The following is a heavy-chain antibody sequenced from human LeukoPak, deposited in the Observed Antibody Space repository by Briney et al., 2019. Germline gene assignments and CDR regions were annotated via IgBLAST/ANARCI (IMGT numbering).Heavy chain of an antibody. Sequence: GGSLRLSCAASGFTFSSYWMHWVRQAPGKGLVWVSRINSDGSSTSYADSVKGRFTISRDNAKNTLYLQMNSLRAEDTAVYYCASTSKASIAAAGALGDWFDPWGQGTLVTVSS. CDR3: ASTSKASIAAAGALGDWFDP. J-gene: IGHJ5*02. CDR2: INSDGSST. D-gene: IGHD6-13*01. CDR1: GFTFSSYW. V-gene: IGHV3-74*01.